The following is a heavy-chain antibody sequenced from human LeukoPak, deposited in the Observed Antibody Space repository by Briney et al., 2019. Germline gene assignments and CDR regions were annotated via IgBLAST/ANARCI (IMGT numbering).Heavy chain of an antibody. J-gene: IGHJ4*02. CDR1: GFTFEDYG. CDR2: INWNGDNP. V-gene: IGHV3-20*04. CDR3: ARRSVAGATTGYYYDS. D-gene: IGHD1-26*01. Sequence: PGGFLRLSCEASGFTFEDYGMTWVRQRPGKGLEYVCEINWNGDNPVYENSLRGRFTISRDNAKNSVYLQMSSLRVDDTAFYYCARRSVAGATTGYYYDSWGQGTLVTVSS.